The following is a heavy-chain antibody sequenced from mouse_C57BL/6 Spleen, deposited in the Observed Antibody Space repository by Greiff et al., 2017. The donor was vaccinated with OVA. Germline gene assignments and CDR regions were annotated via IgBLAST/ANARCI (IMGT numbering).Heavy chain of an antibody. D-gene: IGHD6-1*01. V-gene: IGHV1-4*01. CDR1: GYTFTSYT. CDR3: AREPRGYFDV. CDR2: INPSSGYT. J-gene: IGHJ1*03. Sequence: QVQLQQSGAELARPGASVKMSCKASGYTFTSYTMHWVKQRPGQGLEWIGYINPSSGYTKYNQKFKDKATLPADQSSSTAYMQLSSLTSEESAVYYCAREPRGYFDVWGTGTTVTVSS.